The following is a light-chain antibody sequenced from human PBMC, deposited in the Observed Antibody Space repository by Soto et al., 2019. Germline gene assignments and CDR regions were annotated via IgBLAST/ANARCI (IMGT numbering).Light chain of an antibody. CDR3: QVWDSGTAV. CDR1: NIGSKN. V-gene: IGLV3-9*01. CDR2: RDS. J-gene: IGLJ2*01. Sequence: SYELTQPLSVSVALGQTARITCGGNNIGSKNVHWYQQTPGQAPVLVIYRDSNRPSGIPERFSGSNSGNTATLTISRAQAGDESDYYCQVWDSGTAVFGGGTKVTVL.